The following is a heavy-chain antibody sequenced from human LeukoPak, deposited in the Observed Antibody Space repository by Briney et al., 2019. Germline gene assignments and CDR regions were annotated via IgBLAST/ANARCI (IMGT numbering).Heavy chain of an antibody. J-gene: IGHJ6*02. D-gene: IGHD2-2*01. CDR3: ARGGVVRKNGMDV. V-gene: IGHV4-34*01. CDR1: GGSFSGYY. CDR2: INHSGST. Sequence: SETLSLTCAVYGGSFSGYYWSWIRQPPGKGLEWIGEINHSGSTNYNPSLKSRVTISVDTSKNQFSLTLSSVTAADTAVYYCARGGVVRKNGMDVWGQGTTVTVSS.